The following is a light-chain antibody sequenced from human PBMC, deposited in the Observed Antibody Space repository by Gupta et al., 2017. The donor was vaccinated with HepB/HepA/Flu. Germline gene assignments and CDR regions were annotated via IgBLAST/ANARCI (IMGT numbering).Light chain of an antibody. J-gene: IGKJ3*01. CDR3: KQRLKFPIT. V-gene: IGKV2-40*01. CDR2: TPS. CDR1: QSLFNGHDGSTY. Sequence: DIAMTPTPLSLPVAPGETASITSRSSQSLFNGHDGSTYLDWYLQKPGQSPQLLIYTPSYRASGVPDRFSGSGSGTDFTLKISSVEADDVGVYYCKQRLKFPITFGRGTKVDIK.